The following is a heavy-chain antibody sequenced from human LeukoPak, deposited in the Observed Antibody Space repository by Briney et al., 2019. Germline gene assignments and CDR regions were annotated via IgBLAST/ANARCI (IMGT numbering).Heavy chain of an antibody. V-gene: IGHV3-53*01. J-gene: IGHJ4*02. Sequence: PGGSLRLSCAASGFIVSSNYMSWVRQAPGKGLEWVSVIYSGGSTYYADSVKGRFTISRDNSKNTLYLQMNSLRAEDTAVYYCARGSFDYGDYGGLDYWGQGTLVTVSS. CDR2: IYSGGST. D-gene: IGHD4-17*01. CDR3: ARGSFDYGDYGGLDY. CDR1: GFIVSSNY.